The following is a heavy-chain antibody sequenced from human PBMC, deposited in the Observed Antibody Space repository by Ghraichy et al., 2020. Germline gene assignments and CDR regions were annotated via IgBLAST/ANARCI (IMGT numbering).Heavy chain of an antibody. CDR3: TAPQGWLQLGLHGY. CDR1: GFTFSNAW. D-gene: IGHD5-24*01. V-gene: IGHV3-15*07. CDR2: IKSKTDGGTT. J-gene: IGHJ4*02. Sequence: GGSLRLSCAASGFTFSNAWMNWVRQAPGKGLEWVGRIKSKTDGGTTDYAAPVKGRFTISRDDSKNTLYLQMNSLKTEDTAVYYCTAPQGWLQLGLHGYWGQGTLVTVSS.